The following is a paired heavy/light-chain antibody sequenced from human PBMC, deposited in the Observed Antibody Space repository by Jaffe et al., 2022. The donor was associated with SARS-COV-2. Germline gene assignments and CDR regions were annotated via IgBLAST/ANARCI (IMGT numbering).Heavy chain of an antibody. J-gene: IGHJ4*02. V-gene: IGHV3-72*01. CDR3: VREAKFSSYGGYDY. D-gene: IGHD4-17*01. Sequence: EVQVVESGGGLVQPGGSLRISCTVSGFTFSDHYMDWVRQAPGRGLEWVGRTRNNPATYTMEYAASVKGRFTISRDNSKNLLYLQMTSLRTDDTAVYYCVREAKFSSYGGYDYWGQGTLVTVSS. CDR1: GFTFSDHY. CDR2: TRNNPATYTM.
Light chain of an antibody. CDR3: QQTYSAPRT. J-gene: IGKJ3*01. CDR2: AAS. CDR1: QTIIDY. V-gene: IGKV1-39*01. Sequence: DIQMTQSPSSLSASVGDRVTITCRASQTIIDYLNWYQQKPGKAPRLLIYAASSLQSGVPSRFSGSGSGADFTLTISSLQPEDFGTYYCQQTYSAPRTFGPGTKVDI.